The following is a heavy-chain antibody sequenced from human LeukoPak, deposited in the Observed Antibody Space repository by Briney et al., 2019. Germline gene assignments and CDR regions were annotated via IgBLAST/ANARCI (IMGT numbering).Heavy chain of an antibody. D-gene: IGHD2-15*01. Sequence: SETLSPTCGGSGYSISSHYWGWIRQPPGKGLEWIGTIYHGGITYYNPSLKSRVTISVDTSKNQFSLKLSSVTAADTAVYYWARAVVAATKWIARWG. J-gene: IGHJ6*01. V-gene: IGHV4-38-2*01. CDR2: IYHGGIT. CDR3: ARAVVAATKWIAR. CDR1: GYSISSHY.